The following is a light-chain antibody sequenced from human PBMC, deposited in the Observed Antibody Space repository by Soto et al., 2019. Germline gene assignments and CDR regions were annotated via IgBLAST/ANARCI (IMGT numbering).Light chain of an antibody. CDR2: ENN. CDR1: DSNIGNDH. V-gene: IGLV1-51*02. Sequence: QSVLTQPPSVSAAPGQKVTISCSGSDSNIGNDHVSWYQQFPGTAPKLLIYENNKRPSGIPDRFSDSKSGTSATLDITGLQTGDEADYYCGTWDSGLSAGVIGGGTKVTVL. CDR3: GTWDSGLSAGV. J-gene: IGLJ3*02.